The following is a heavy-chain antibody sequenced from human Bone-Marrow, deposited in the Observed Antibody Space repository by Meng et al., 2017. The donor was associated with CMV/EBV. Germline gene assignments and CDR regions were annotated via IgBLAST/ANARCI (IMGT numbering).Heavy chain of an antibody. CDR1: GFTFSDYY. Sequence: GESLKISCAASGFTFSDYYMSWIRQAPGKGLEWISYISSSGTTIYYADSVKGRFTISRDYAKNSLYLQMNSLRAEDTAVYYCARGYYDFWSGQYWYFDLWGRGTRVTGSS. D-gene: IGHD3-3*01. CDR2: ISSSGTTI. J-gene: IGHJ2*01. CDR3: ARGYYDFWSGQYWYFDL. V-gene: IGHV3-11*01.